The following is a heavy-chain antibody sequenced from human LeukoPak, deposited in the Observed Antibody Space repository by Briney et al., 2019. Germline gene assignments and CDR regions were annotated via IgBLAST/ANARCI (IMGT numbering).Heavy chain of an antibody. CDR3: ARNQRRLDY. Sequence: GGSLRLACAASGFTFSNYWRTWVRQAPGKGLELVANIKQDGSEKYYVDSVKGRFTISRDNANNSLCLQMNSLRAEDTAVYYCARNQRRLDYWGQGTLVTVSS. CDR1: GFTFSNYW. D-gene: IGHD1-14*01. J-gene: IGHJ4*02. CDR2: IKQDGSEK. V-gene: IGHV3-7*01.